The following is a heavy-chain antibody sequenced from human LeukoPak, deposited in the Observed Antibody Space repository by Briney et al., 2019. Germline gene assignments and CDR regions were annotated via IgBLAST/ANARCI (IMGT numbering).Heavy chain of an antibody. Sequence: GGSLRLSCAASGFTFDDYAMPWVRQAPGKGLEWVSGISWNSGSIGYADSVKGRFTISRDNAKNSLYLQMNSLRAEDTALYYCAKARSSTSFDAFDIWGQGTMVTVSS. D-gene: IGHD2-2*01. CDR2: ISWNSGSI. J-gene: IGHJ3*02. CDR1: GFTFDDYA. V-gene: IGHV3-9*01. CDR3: AKARSSTSFDAFDI.